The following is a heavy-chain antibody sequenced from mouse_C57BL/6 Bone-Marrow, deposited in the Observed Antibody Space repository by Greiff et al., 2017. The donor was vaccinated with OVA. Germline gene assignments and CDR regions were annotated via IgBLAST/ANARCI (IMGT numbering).Heavy chain of an antibody. CDR2: FHPYNDDT. V-gene: IGHV1-47*01. CDR1: GYTFTTYP. Sequence: QVTLKESGAELVKPGASVKMSCKASGYTFTTYPIEWMKQNHGKSLEWIGNFHPYNDDTKYNEKFKGKATLTVEKSSSTVYLELSRLTSDDSAVYYCARSYYGSSYDYAMDYWGQGTSVTVSS. CDR3: ARSYYGSSYDYAMDY. D-gene: IGHD1-1*01. J-gene: IGHJ4*01.